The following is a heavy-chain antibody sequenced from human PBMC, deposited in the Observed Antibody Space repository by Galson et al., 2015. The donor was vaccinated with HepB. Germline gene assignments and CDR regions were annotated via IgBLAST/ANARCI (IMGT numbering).Heavy chain of an antibody. D-gene: IGHD6-19*01. CDR3: ASHYSSGWYVFQH. V-gene: IGHV5-10-1*01. J-gene: IGHJ1*01. CDR2: SDPSDSYT. Sequence: QSGAEVKKPGESLRISCKGSGYSFPSYWISWVRQMPGKGLEWMGRSDPSDSYTNYSPSFHGHVTISADKSISTAYLQWSSLKASDTAMYYCASHYSSGWYVFQHWGQGTLVSVSS. CDR1: GYSFPSYW.